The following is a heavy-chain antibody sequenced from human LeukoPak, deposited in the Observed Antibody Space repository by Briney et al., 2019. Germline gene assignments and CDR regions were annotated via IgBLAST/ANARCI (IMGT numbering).Heavy chain of an antibody. D-gene: IGHD6-19*01. V-gene: IGHV3-21*01. J-gene: IGHJ4*02. Sequence: GGSLRLSCAASGFTVSSNYMSWVRQAPGKGLEWVSSISSSGSYKFYADSVKGRFTISRDNAKNSLSLQMNSLRAEDTAVYYCARDYLTAQWLVSGGDYWGQGTLVTVSS. CDR1: GFTVSSNY. CDR2: ISSSGSYK. CDR3: ARDYLTAQWLVSGGDY.